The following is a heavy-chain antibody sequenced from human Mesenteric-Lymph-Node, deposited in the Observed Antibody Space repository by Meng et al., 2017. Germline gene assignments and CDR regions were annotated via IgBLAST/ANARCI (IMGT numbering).Heavy chain of an antibody. Sequence: GESLKISCAASGFSFSSYWMHWVRQAPGKGLVWVSRSNNDGSSTIYADSVKGRFTISRDNAKNTLYLQMNSLRAEDTAVYYCLNLGMVTSGSAYWGQGTLVTVSS. V-gene: IGHV3-74*01. CDR1: GFSFSSYW. CDR3: LNLGMVTSGSAY. CDR2: SNNDGSST. D-gene: IGHD3-16*01. J-gene: IGHJ4*02.